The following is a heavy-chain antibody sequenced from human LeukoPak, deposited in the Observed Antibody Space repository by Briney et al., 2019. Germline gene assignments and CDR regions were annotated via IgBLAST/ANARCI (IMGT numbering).Heavy chain of an antibody. CDR3: ARDLVLTGYYYYYYMDV. V-gene: IGHV4-4*07. Sequence: SETLSLTCTVSGGSISSYYWSWIRQPAGKGLEWIGRIYNSGSTNYNPSLQSRVTMSVDTSKNQFSLKLSSVTAADTAVYYCARDLVLTGYYYYYYMDVWGKGTTVTVSS. CDR1: GGSISSYY. J-gene: IGHJ6*03. D-gene: IGHD3-9*01. CDR2: IYNSGST.